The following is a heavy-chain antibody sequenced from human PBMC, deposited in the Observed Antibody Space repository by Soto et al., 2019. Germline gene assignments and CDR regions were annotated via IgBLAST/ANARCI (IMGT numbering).Heavy chain of an antibody. Sequence: PGWSLRLSCAASGFTFISYGMHWVRQAPGKGLEWVAVISYDGSNKYYADSVKGRFTISRDNSKNTLYLQMNSLRAEDTAVYYFAQTSLGAYYYDSSGYHPFDYWGKGTLGTVSS. V-gene: IGHV3-30*03. CDR3: AQTSLGAYYYDSSGYHPFDY. CDR2: ISYDGSNK. D-gene: IGHD3-22*01. J-gene: IGHJ4*02. CDR1: GFTFISYG.